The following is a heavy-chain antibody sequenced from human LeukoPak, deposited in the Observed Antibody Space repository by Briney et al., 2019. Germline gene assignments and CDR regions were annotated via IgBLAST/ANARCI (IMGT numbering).Heavy chain of an antibody. CDR3: VRQTGSGLFILP. Sequence: SETLSLTSTVSGGSISSSSYYWGWIRQPPGKGLEWIGSIYYSGSTYYNPSHKSRVTISVDTSKNQFSLKLSSVTAADTAVYYCVRQTGSGLFILPGGQGTLVTVSS. CDR2: IYYSGST. J-gene: IGHJ4*02. CDR1: GGSISSSSYY. D-gene: IGHD3/OR15-3a*01. V-gene: IGHV4-39*01.